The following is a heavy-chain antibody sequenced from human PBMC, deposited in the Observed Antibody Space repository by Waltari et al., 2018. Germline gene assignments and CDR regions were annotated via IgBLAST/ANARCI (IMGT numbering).Heavy chain of an antibody. CDR2: IYHSGST. CDR3: ARHTQEIMGAIFDY. Sequence: QVQLQESGPGLVKPSETLSLTCAVSGYSISSGYYWGWIRQPPGKGLEWIGSIYHSGSTYYNPSLKSRVTISVDTSKNQFSLKLSSVTAADTAVYYCARHTQEIMGAIFDYWGQGTLVTVSS. V-gene: IGHV4-38-2*01. D-gene: IGHD1-26*01. CDR1: GYSISSGYY. J-gene: IGHJ4*02.